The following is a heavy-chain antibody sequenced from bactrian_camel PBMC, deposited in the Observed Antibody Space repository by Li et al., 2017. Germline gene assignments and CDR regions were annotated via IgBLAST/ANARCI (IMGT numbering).Heavy chain of an antibody. V-gene: IGHV3-2*01. Sequence: HVQLVESGGGLLQPGGSLRLSCAASRFTLYMSWVRQAPGKGLEWVSSLYTGTSPQYTGGESTFYADSVKGRFTISRDNAKHTVYLQMNTLKSDDTGVYYCATGGNTIRGQGTQVTVS. CDR2: LYTGTSPQYTGGEST. CDR1: RFTLY. CDR3: ATGGNTI. D-gene: IGHD2*01. J-gene: IGHJ4*01.